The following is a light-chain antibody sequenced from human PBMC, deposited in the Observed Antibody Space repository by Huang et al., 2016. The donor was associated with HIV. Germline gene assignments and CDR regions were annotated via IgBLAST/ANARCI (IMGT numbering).Light chain of an antibody. V-gene: IGKV1-9*01. Sequence: IQLTQSPSSLSASVGDRVTITCRATQAIRTYLAWYQQNPGIVPELLLNSSSTLRSGVPSRFGGGGSATDFTLTITSLQPEDCASYSCQHPYTFGGGTKVEIK. CDR1: QAIRTY. J-gene: IGKJ4*01. CDR3: QHPYT. CDR2: SSS.